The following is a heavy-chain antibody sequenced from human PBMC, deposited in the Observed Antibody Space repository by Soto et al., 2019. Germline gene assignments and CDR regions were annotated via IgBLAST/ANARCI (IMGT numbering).Heavy chain of an antibody. CDR2: IYSGGST. CDR3: ARPRNYDFWRGEGDYRYYGMDV. Sequence: GGSLRLSCAASGFTVSSNYMSWVRQAPGKGLEWVSVIYSGGSTYYADSVKGRFTISRDNSKNTLYLQMNSLRAEDTAVCYCARPRNYDFWRGEGDYRYYGMDVWRQRTTVTVSS. J-gene: IGHJ6*02. V-gene: IGHV3-53*01. D-gene: IGHD3-3*01. CDR1: GFTVSSNY.